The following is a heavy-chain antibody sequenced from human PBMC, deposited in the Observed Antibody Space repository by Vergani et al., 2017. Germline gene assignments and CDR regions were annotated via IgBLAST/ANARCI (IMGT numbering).Heavy chain of an antibody. J-gene: IGHJ6*02. CDR3: AKDGPSSGWYLRKDYYYYGMDV. V-gene: IGHV3-33*06. D-gene: IGHD6-19*01. CDR1: GFTFSSHG. Sequence: QVQLVESEGGVVQPGRSLTLSCVASGFTFSSHGMHWVRQAPGKGLEWVAVIWYDGSNKYYADSVKGRFTISRDNSKNTLYLQMNSLRAEDTAVYYCAKDGPSSGWYLRKDYYYYGMDVWGQGTTVTVSS. CDR2: IWYDGSNK.